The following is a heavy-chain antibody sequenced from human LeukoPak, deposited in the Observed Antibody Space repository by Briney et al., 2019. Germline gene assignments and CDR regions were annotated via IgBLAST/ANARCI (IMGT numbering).Heavy chain of an antibody. CDR2: IYYSGST. D-gene: IGHD2-21*02. CDR1: AGSISSYY. Sequence: SETLSLTCTVSAGSISSYYWSWIRQPPGKGLEWIGYIYYSGSTNYNPSLKSRVTISVDTSKNQFSLKLSSVTAADTAVYYCARSYCGGDCYSFDYWGQGTLVTVSS. J-gene: IGHJ4*02. CDR3: ARSYCGGDCYSFDY. V-gene: IGHV4-59*01.